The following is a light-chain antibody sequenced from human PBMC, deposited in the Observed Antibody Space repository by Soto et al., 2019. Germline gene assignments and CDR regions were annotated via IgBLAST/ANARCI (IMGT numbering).Light chain of an antibody. CDR3: GTCDYSLTSVV. CDR1: TSNIVNNF. Sequence: QSVLTQPPSVSAAPGEKVTISCSGRTSNIVNNFVSWYQQFPGTAPQLLIHDNNNRPSGIPYRFSGSKSGSSATLGITGLQTGDEALYYCGTCDYSLTSVVFGGGTQLTVL. V-gene: IGLV1-51*01. CDR2: DNN. J-gene: IGLJ2*01.